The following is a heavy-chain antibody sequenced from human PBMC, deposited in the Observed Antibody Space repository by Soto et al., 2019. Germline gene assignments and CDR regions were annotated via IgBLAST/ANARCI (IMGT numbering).Heavy chain of an antibody. V-gene: IGHV3-53*04. D-gene: IGHD3-3*01. Sequence: GGSLRLSCAASGFTVSSNYMSWVRQAPGKGLEWVSVIYSGGSTYYADSVKGRFTISRHNSKNTLYLQMNSLRAEDTAVYYCATSNDDFWSGYDYYYYGMDVWGQGTTVTVSS. CDR2: IYSGGST. CDR1: GFTVSSNY. J-gene: IGHJ6*02. CDR3: ATSNDDFWSGYDYYYYGMDV.